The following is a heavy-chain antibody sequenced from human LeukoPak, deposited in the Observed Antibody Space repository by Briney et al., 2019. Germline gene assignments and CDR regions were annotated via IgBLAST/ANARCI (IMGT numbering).Heavy chain of an antibody. CDR3: AREVGSGNSDRYFDY. V-gene: IGHV3-74*01. D-gene: IGHD3-10*01. CDR1: EFTFSNYW. CDR2: INSDGSGT. Sequence: GGSLRLSCAASEFTFSNYWIHWVRQAPGKGLVWVSRINSDGSGTNYADSVKGRFTISRDNSNNTLYLQMESLRAEDTAVYYCAREVGSGNSDRYFDYWGQGTLVTVSS. J-gene: IGHJ4*02.